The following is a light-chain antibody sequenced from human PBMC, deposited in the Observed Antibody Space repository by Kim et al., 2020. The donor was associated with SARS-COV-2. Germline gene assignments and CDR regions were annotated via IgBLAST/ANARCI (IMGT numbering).Light chain of an antibody. V-gene: IGLV1-44*01. CDR2: TDD. J-gene: IGLJ3*02. Sequence: GQRVTVSGSGSSSNNGMNTVNWYQQSPGTAPQPLIDTDDRRPSGGSDRVSCSKSGTSASLAISALRSEDEADYYCATWDDSLDVWMFGGGTQLTVL. CDR3: ATWDDSLDVWM. CDR1: SSNNGMNT.